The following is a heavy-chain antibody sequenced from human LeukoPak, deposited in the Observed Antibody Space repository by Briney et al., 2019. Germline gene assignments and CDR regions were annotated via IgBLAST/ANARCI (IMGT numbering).Heavy chain of an antibody. Sequence: GASVKVSCKASGYTFTGYYMHWVRQATGQGLEWMGWMNPNSGNTGYAQKFQGRVTITRNTSISTAYMELSSLRSEDTAVYYCARGRTVVVPAAIVGYYYYYYMDVWGKGTTVTVSS. D-gene: IGHD2-2*01. J-gene: IGHJ6*03. CDR3: ARGRTVVVPAAIVGYYYYYYMDV. V-gene: IGHV1-8*03. CDR2: MNPNSGNT. CDR1: GYTFTGYY.